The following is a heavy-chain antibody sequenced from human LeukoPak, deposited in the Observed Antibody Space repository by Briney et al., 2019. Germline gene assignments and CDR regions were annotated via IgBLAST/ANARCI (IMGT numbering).Heavy chain of an antibody. CDR1: GFTFSSYA. Sequence: GGSLRRSCAASGFTFSSYAMGWVRQAPGKGLEWVSAISGSGGSTYYADSVKGRFTISRDNSKNTLYLQMNSLRAEDTAVYDCAKERWIQLWLRYYYYIDVWGKGTTVTVSS. D-gene: IGHD5-18*01. CDR2: ISGSGGST. J-gene: IGHJ6*03. CDR3: AKERWIQLWLRYYYYIDV. V-gene: IGHV3-23*01.